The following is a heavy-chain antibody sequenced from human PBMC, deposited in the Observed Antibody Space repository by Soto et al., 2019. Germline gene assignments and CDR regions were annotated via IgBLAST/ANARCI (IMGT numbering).Heavy chain of an antibody. CDR2: ISGSGGST. Sequence: GESLKISCAASGFTFSSYAMSWVRQAPGKGLEWVSAISGSGGSTYYADSVKGRFTISRDNSKNTLYLQMNSLRAEDTAVYYCAKVDYDILTGYYNAEGDAFDIWGQGTMVTVSS. V-gene: IGHV3-23*01. D-gene: IGHD3-9*01. J-gene: IGHJ3*02. CDR3: AKVDYDILTGYYNAEGDAFDI. CDR1: GFTFSSYA.